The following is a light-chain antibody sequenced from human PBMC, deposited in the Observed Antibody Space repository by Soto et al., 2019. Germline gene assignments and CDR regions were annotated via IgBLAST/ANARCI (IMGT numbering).Light chain of an antibody. V-gene: IGLV2-14*01. CDR3: SSYTTSSTVV. Sequence: QSALTQPASVSGSPGQSITISCTGTSRDVGAYNYVSWYQQHPGRAPKLIIYDVNNRPSGDSNRFSGSKSDKLASLTISGLQAEDEADYYCSSYTTSSTVVFGGGTKLTVL. J-gene: IGLJ3*02. CDR1: SRDVGAYNY. CDR2: DVN.